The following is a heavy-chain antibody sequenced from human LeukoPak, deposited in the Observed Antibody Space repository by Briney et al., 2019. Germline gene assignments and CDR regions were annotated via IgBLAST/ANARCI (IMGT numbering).Heavy chain of an antibody. J-gene: IGHJ4*02. CDR2: ISSSSSYI. Sequence: GGSLRLSCAASGFTFSSYSMNWVRQAPGKGLEWVSSISSSSSYIYYADSVRGRFTISRDNAKNSLYLQMNSMRAEDTAVYNCASALNCYDSSGYWGQGNLVTVSS. CDR3: ASALNCYDSSGY. CDR1: GFTFSSYS. D-gene: IGHD3-22*01. V-gene: IGHV3-21*01.